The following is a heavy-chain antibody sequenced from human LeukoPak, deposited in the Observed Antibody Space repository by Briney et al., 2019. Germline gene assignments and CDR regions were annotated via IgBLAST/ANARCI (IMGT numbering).Heavy chain of an antibody. CDR1: SGSISSSNYY. J-gene: IGHJ4*02. Sequence: SETLSLTCTVSSGSISSSNYYWGWIRQPPGKGLQWIRNVYYGGSTYYNPSLKSRVTISVDTSKNQFSLNLTSVTAADTAVYFCARFGRSRDYFDYWGQGTLVTVSS. CDR2: VYYGGST. V-gene: IGHV4-39*01. D-gene: IGHD3-10*01. CDR3: ARFGRSRDYFDY.